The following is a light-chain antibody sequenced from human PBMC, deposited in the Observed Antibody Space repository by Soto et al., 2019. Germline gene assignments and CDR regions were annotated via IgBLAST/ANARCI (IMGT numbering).Light chain of an antibody. V-gene: IGLV2-23*01. CDR3: CSYAGSPYVV. Sequence: QSVLTQPASVSGSPGQSITISCTGTSSDVGSYNLVSWYQQHPGKAPKLMIYEGSKRPSGVSNRFSGSKSGNTASLTISGLQAEDEADYYCCSYAGSPYVVFGGATKLTVL. CDR2: EGS. CDR1: SSDVGSYNL. J-gene: IGLJ2*01.